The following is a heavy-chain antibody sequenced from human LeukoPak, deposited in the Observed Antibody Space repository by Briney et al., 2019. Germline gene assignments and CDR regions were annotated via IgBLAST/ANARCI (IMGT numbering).Heavy chain of an antibody. CDR1: GFTFSSYW. Sequence: GGSLRLSCAASGFTFSSYWMSWVRQAPGKGLEWVSYISSGGLTTHYADSVKGRFTISRDNAKTSLSLQMDSLRAEDTAVYFCARVERHMTMVTQPDYWGQGTLVTVSS. J-gene: IGHJ4*02. CDR2: ISSGGLTT. CDR3: ARVERHMTMVTQPDY. D-gene: IGHD4/OR15-4a*01. V-gene: IGHV3-48*04.